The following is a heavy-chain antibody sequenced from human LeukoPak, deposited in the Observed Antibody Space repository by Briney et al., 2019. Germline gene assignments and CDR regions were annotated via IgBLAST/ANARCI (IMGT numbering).Heavy chain of an antibody. CDR2: INYSGTA. CDR1: GDSISSSGYY. D-gene: IGHD3-10*01. J-gene: IGHJ4*02. V-gene: IGHV4-39*01. CDR3: AKHYMGSSYNHGLDC. Sequence: SETLSLTCTVSGDSISSSGYYWGWIRQSPGKGLEWIGSINYSGTAYYNPSLKSRVTISVDTSKNQFSLKLSSATAADTALYYCAKHYMGSSYNHGLDCWGQGTLVTVSS.